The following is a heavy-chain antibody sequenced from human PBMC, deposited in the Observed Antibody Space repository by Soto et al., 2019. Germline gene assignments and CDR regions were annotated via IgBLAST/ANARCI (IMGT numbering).Heavy chain of an antibody. V-gene: IGHV3-53*01. CDR3: ARARITMMAFDY. CDR1: GFTVSSNY. J-gene: IGHJ4*02. Sequence: GGSLRLSCAASGFTVSSNYMSWVRQAPGKGLEWVSVIYSGGSTYYADSVKGRFTISRDNSKNTLYLQMNSLRAEDTAVYYCARARITMMAFDYWGQGTLVTVSS. CDR2: IYSGGST. D-gene: IGHD3-22*01.